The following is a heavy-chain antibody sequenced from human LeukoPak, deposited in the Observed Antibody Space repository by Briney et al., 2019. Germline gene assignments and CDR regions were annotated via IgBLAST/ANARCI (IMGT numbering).Heavy chain of an antibody. D-gene: IGHD3-22*01. CDR1: GGSISSYY. J-gene: IGHJ4*02. CDR3: ARGRSGFYFDY. Sequence: SETLSLSCTVSGGSISSYYWSWIRQPAGKGLEWIGRIYTSGSTKYNPSLKSRVTMSVDTFKNQFSLKLSSVTAEDTAVYYCARGRSGFYFDYWGQGTLVTVSS. CDR2: IYTSGST. V-gene: IGHV4-4*07.